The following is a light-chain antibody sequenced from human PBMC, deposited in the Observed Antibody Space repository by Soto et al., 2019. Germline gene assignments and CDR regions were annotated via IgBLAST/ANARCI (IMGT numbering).Light chain of an antibody. CDR1: QSITSW. CDR3: QQYSNYWT. Sequence: DIQMTQSPSTLSASVGDRVTITCRASQSITSWLAWYQQKPGKAPKLLIYKASSLESGVPSRFSGSGSGTELTLAISSLQPDDFATYYCQQYSNYWTFGQGTKVEIK. V-gene: IGKV1-5*03. J-gene: IGKJ1*01. CDR2: KAS.